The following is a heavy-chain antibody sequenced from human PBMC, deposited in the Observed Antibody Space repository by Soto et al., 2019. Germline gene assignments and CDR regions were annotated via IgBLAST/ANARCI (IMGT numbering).Heavy chain of an antibody. J-gene: IGHJ6*02. CDR2: IYYSGST. D-gene: IGHD3-22*01. CDR3: ARFSTQRYYYEGTSNYYYYGMDV. Sequence: SETLSLTCTVSGGSISSYYWSWIRQPPGKGLEWIGYIYYSGSTNYTPSLKSRVTISVDTSKNQFSLKLSSVTAADTAVYYCARFSTQRYYYEGTSNYYYYGMDVWGQGTTVTVSS. CDR1: GGSISSYY. V-gene: IGHV4-59*01.